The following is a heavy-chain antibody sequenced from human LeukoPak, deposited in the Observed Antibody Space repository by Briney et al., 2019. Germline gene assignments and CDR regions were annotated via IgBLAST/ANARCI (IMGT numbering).Heavy chain of an antibody. CDR1: GFSFSDCW. D-gene: IGHD2-15*01. J-gene: IGHJ3*02. V-gene: IGHV3-7*01. Sequence: GGSLRLSCVVSGFSFSDCWMSWVRQAPGKGLEWVAIIKGDGSERYDVGSVRGRFTISRDNVKNSLYLQMNSLRAEDTAVYYCARESHSAFDIWGQGTMVTVSS. CDR2: IKGDGSER. CDR3: ARESHSAFDI.